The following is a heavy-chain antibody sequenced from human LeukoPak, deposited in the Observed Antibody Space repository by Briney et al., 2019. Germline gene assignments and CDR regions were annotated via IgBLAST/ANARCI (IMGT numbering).Heavy chain of an antibody. D-gene: IGHD3-3*01. CDR3: ASELSGWSGYHYYFDY. V-gene: IGHV4-61*02. CDR2: IFSTGST. Sequence: SKTLSLTCAVSGGSIGRGSYYWGWIRQPAGKAPEWIGRIFSTGSTSYNPSLKSRVTISVDTSKNQFSLNLSSVTAADTAVYYCASELSGWSGYHYYFDYGGQGTLVTVSS. CDR1: GGSIGRGSYY. J-gene: IGHJ4*02.